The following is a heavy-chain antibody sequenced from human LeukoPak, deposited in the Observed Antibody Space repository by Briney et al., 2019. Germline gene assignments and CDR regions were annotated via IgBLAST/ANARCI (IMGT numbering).Heavy chain of an antibody. CDR3: ARDTGAYCSVRSCMGWFGP. CDR2: IAYDGSNK. D-gene: IGHD2-15*01. V-gene: IGHV3-30*01. CDR1: GFTFNDYA. J-gene: IGHJ5*02. Sequence: GGSLRLSCAASGFTFNDYAMHWVRQAPGKGLEWVAAIAYDGSNKYYADPVKDRFTISRDNSKNTLYVEMNSLRADDTAVYYCARDTGAYCSVRSCMGWFGPWGQGTLVTVSS.